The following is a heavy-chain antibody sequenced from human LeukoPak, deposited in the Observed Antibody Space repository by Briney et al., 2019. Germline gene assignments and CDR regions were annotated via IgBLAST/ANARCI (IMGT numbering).Heavy chain of an antibody. CDR1: GGSISSSSYN. CDR3: ARPPGIAAAWFDP. V-gene: IGHV4-39*01. CDR2: IDNSGST. J-gene: IGHJ5*02. D-gene: IGHD6-13*01. Sequence: SETLSLTCTVSGGSISSSSYNWGWIRQAPGKGLEWIGSIDNSGSTYYNPSHKSRVTISVATSKDQLSLKVNSVTAADTAVYYCARPPGIAAAWFDPWGQGILVTVSS.